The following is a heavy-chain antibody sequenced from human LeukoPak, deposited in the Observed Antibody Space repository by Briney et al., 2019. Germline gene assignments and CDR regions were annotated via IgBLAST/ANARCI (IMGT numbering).Heavy chain of an antibody. CDR1: GFTFSSYA. Sequence: GGSLRLSCAASGFTFSSYAMHWVRQAPGKGLEYVSAISSNGGSTYYANSVKGRFTISRDNSKNTLYLQMGSLRAEDIAVYYCARNRVVGYSYGTLDYWGQGTLVTVSS. CDR2: ISSNGGST. D-gene: IGHD5-18*01. J-gene: IGHJ4*02. V-gene: IGHV3-64*01. CDR3: ARNRVVGYSYGTLDY.